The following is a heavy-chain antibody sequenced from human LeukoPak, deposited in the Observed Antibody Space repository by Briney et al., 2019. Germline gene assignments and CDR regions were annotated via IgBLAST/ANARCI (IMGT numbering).Heavy chain of an antibody. CDR1: GCTFSSYG. J-gene: IGHJ3*02. Sequence: GRSLRLSCAASGCTFSSYGMHWVRRAPGKGLEWVAVIWYDGSNKYYVDSVKGRFTISRDNSKSTLYLQMNSLRAEDTAVYYCARLRNDAFDIWGQGTVVTVSS. CDR3: ARLRNDAFDI. V-gene: IGHV3-33*01. D-gene: IGHD1-14*01. CDR2: IWYDGSNK.